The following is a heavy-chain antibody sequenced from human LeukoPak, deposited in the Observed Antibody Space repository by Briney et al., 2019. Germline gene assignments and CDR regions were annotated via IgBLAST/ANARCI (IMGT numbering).Heavy chain of an antibody. Sequence: GGSLRLSCAASGFTVTNFATAWVREAPGKGLEWVAAIGGDADGTTYPDRVRGRFFLSRDSSKNTLYLQMNVLTVEDTAVYHCVHPTGEGWFYFPYWGQGTPVTVSS. CDR1: GFTVTNFA. V-gene: IGHV3-23*01. J-gene: IGHJ4*02. D-gene: IGHD7-27*01. CDR3: VHPTGEGWFYFPY. CDR2: IGGDADGT.